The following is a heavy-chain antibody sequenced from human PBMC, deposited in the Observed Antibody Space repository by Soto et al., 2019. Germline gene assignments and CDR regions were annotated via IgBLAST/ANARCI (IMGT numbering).Heavy chain of an antibody. CDR3: ARDIGFDYVN. Sequence: GSPRLLLCGSGFKGVRYWIRLGRQAPGKGLEWVASIKEDGSEIYYLHSVRGRFSISRDSAGNALHLTMNYLSAEDTGVYFCARDIGFDYVNWGQGTLVTVSS. J-gene: IGHJ4*02. V-gene: IGHV3-7*01. CDR1: GFKGVRYW. CDR2: IKEDGSEI. D-gene: IGHD3-16*01.